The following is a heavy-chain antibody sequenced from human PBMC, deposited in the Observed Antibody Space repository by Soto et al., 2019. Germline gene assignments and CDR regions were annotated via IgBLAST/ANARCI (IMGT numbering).Heavy chain of an antibody. D-gene: IGHD5-18*01. CDR2: IDPSDSYA. CDR1: GYTFTNYW. Sequence: GESLKISCKGSGYTFTNYWITWVRQMPGRGLEWMGTIDPSDSYANYSPSFQGHVTISTAKSISTAYLQWSSLRASDTAMYFCAINVDTTMVSALARWGQGTLVTVS. J-gene: IGHJ4*02. V-gene: IGHV5-10-1*01. CDR3: AINVDTTMVSALAR.